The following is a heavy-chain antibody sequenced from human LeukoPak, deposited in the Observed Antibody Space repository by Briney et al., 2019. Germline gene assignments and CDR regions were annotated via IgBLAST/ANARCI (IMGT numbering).Heavy chain of an antibody. CDR3: ARGGSSGWYLFDY. V-gene: IGHV3-74*01. J-gene: IGHJ4*02. CDR2: INSDGSAT. CDR1: GFTFSSYW. Sequence: GGSLRLSCAASGFTFSSYWIHWVRQAPGKGLVWVSRINSDGSATTYADSVKGRFTISRDNAKNTLYLQMNSLRAEDMAVYYCARGGSSGWYLFDYWGQGTLVTVSS. D-gene: IGHD6-19*01.